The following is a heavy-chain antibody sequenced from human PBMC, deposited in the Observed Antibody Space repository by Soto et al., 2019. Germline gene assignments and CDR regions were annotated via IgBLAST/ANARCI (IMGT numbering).Heavy chain of an antibody. D-gene: IGHD6-13*01. CDR2: ISYDGSNK. V-gene: IGHV3-30-3*01. CDR1: GFTFSSYA. Sequence: QVQLVESGGGVVQPGRSLRLSCAASGFTFSSYAMHWVRQAPGKGLEWVAVISYDGSNKYYADSVKGRFTISRDNCKNTLYLQMNSLRAEDTAVYYCAREIAAASGWYFDLWGRGTLVTVSS. J-gene: IGHJ2*01. CDR3: AREIAAASGWYFDL.